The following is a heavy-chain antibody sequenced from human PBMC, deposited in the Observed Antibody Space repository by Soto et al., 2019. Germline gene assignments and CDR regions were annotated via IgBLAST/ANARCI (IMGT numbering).Heavy chain of an antibody. CDR2: MSNDGSNI. J-gene: IGHJ4*02. Sequence: QVHLVESGGGVVQPGRSLRLSCAASGFTFSTYAMHWVRQAPGKGLEWVAFMSNDGSNIYYADSVKGRFTVSRDNSKNTLYLQMHSLRPEDTAVYYCARELISSTSPVDFDSWGQGTMVTVSS. CDR3: ARELISSTSPVDFDS. CDR1: GFTFSTYA. D-gene: IGHD6-13*01. V-gene: IGHV3-30-3*01.